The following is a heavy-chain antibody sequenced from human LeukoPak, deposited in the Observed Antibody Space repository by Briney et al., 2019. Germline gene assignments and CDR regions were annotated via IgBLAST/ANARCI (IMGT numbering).Heavy chain of an antibody. D-gene: IGHD2-21*01. CDR1: GYTFTAYY. CDR3: ASGLGGNYPGN. J-gene: IGHJ4*02. CDR2: INPNSGGT. V-gene: IGHV1-2*02. Sequence: GASVKVSCKGSGYTFTAYYMDWVRQAPGQGLGWMGRINPNSGGTNYAQKFQGRVTMTGDTSISTAYMELSGLTSDDTAVYYCASGLGGNYPGNWGQGTQVTVSS.